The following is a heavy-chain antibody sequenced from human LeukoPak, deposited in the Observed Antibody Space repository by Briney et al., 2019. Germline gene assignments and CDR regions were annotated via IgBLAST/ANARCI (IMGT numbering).Heavy chain of an antibody. V-gene: IGHV3-48*04. CDR3: ARVRGSYSADY. Sequence: GGSLRLSCAASGFTFSGYSMNWVRQAPGKGLEWVSYITSSSSTIYYADSVKGRFTISRDNARSSLYLQMNSLRAEDTAVYYCARVRGSYSADYWGQGTQVTVSS. D-gene: IGHD1-26*01. CDR1: GFTFSGYS. J-gene: IGHJ4*02. CDR2: ITSSSSTI.